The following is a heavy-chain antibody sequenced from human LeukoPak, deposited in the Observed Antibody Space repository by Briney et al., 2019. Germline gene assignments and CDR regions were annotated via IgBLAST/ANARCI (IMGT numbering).Heavy chain of an antibody. Sequence: PSETLSLTCAVYGVSFSGYYWSWIRQPPGKGLEWIGEINHSGSTNYNPSLKSRVTISVDTSKNQFSLKLSSVTAADTAVYYCARHHDFWSGYYNLDYWGQGTLVTVSS. CDR1: GVSFSGYY. D-gene: IGHD3-3*01. V-gene: IGHV4-34*01. CDR2: INHSGST. J-gene: IGHJ4*02. CDR3: ARHHDFWSGYYNLDY.